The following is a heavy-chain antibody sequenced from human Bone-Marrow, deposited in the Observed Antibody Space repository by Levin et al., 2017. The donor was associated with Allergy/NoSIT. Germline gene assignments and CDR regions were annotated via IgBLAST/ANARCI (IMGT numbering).Heavy chain of an antibody. CDR3: ARLRGGPDLDF. V-gene: IGHV3-21*01. J-gene: IGHJ4*02. CDR1: GFTFSDYS. Sequence: NASETLSLTCAASGFTFSDYSLTWVRQAPGKGLELVSSISKIGTYIYYADSVQGRFTLSRDNAKNSLYLQMNSLRAEDTAVYYCARLRGGPDLDFWGQGTLVTVSS. D-gene: IGHD6-25*01. CDR2: ISKIGTYI.